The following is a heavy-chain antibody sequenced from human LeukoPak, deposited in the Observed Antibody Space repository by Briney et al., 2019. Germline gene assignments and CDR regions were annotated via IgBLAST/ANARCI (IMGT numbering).Heavy chain of an antibody. V-gene: IGHV4-59*08. CDR1: GGSISGHY. CDR2: IYYSGDT. CDR3: TRFKSGPGCSSASCTDFDY. Sequence: PSETLSLTCTVSGGSISGHYWSWIRQPPGKGLEWIAYIYYSGDTNYNPSLQSRVTISVDTSKNQLSLKVSSVTAADTAVYYCTRFKSGPGCSSASCTDFDYWGQGTLVTVSS. D-gene: IGHD2-2*01. J-gene: IGHJ4*02.